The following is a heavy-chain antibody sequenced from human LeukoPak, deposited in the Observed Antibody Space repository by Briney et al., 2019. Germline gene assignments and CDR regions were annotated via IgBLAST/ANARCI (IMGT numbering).Heavy chain of an antibody. J-gene: IGHJ4*02. V-gene: IGHV1-8*01. CDR2: MNPNSGNT. D-gene: IGHD7-27*01. Sequence: ASVKVSCKASGGTFNNYAISWVRQAPGQGLEWMGWMNPNSGNTGYAQKFQGRVTMTRNTSISTAYMELSSLRSEDTAVYYCARGDWGGDYWGQGTLVTVSS. CDR3: ARGDWGGDY. CDR1: GGTFNNYA.